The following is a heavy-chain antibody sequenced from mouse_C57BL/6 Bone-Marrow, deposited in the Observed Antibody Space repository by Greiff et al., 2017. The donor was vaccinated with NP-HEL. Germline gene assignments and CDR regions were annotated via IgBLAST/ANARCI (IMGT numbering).Heavy chain of an antibody. CDR3: EKQGYDGYYLDY. CDR2: IRSKSNNYAT. CDR1: GFSFNTYA. Sequence: EVQLVESGGGLVQPKGSLKLSCAASGFSFNTYAMNWVRQAPGKGLEWVARIRSKSNNYATYYADSLKDRFTISRDDSESMLYLQMNNLKTENTARNDCEKQGYDGYYLDYWGQGKTLTVTS. D-gene: IGHD2-3*01. J-gene: IGHJ2*01. V-gene: IGHV10-1*01.